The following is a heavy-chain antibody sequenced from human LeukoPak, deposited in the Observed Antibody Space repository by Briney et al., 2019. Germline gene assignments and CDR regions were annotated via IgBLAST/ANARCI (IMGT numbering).Heavy chain of an antibody. J-gene: IGHJ3*02. D-gene: IGHD3-22*01. CDR3: AKEVTMIVVAPEAFDI. CDR1: GFTFRDYY. Sequence: GSLRLSCAASGFTFRDYYMSWIRQAPGKGLEWISYISSSGTATYYADSVKGRFTIPRDNAKNSLYLQMNSLRAEDTAIYYCAKEVTMIVVAPEAFDIWGQGTMVTVSS. V-gene: IGHV3-11*01. CDR2: ISSSGTAT.